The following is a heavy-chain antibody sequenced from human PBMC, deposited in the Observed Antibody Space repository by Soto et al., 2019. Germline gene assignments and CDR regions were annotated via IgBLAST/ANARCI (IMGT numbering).Heavy chain of an antibody. V-gene: IGHV3-33*01. J-gene: IGHJ4*02. CDR1: GFTFSSYG. CDR2: IWYDGSNK. D-gene: IGHD1-26*01. CDR3: ARDPHPGIGGSSDY. Sequence: QVQLVESGGGVVQPGRSLRLSCAASGFTFSSYGMHWVRQAPGKGLEWVAVIWYDGSNKYYADSVKGRFTISRDNSKNTLYLQMNSLRAEDTGVYYCARDPHPGIGGSSDYWGQGTLVTVSS.